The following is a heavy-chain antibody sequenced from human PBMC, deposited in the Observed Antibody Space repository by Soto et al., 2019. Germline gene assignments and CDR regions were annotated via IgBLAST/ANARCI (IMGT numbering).Heavy chain of an antibody. CDR2: IYYSGKT. J-gene: IGHJ5*02. D-gene: IGHD3-16*01. CDR3: ARHGIMITFGGVRFDP. V-gene: IGHV4-39*01. Sequence: PSETLSLTCTVSGDSISSSTYSWGWIRQPPGKGLEYIGTIYYSGKTYYNWPLESRVTMSLDTSKNQFSLRLSSVTAADTAVYYCARHGIMITFGGVRFDPWGQGTLVTVSS. CDR1: GDSISSSTYS.